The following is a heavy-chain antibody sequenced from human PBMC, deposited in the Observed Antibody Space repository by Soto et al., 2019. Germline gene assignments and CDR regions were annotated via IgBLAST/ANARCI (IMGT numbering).Heavy chain of an antibody. CDR3: AREDYDFWSGEAGSGMDV. J-gene: IGHJ6*02. D-gene: IGHD3-3*01. CDR1: GYTFTSYA. V-gene: IGHV1-3*01. Sequence: ASEKVSCKASGYTFTSYAMHWVRQAPGQRLEWMGWINAGNGNTKYSQKFQGRVTITRDTSASTAYMELSSLRSEDTAVYYCAREDYDFWSGEAGSGMDVWGQGTTVTVSS. CDR2: INAGNGNT.